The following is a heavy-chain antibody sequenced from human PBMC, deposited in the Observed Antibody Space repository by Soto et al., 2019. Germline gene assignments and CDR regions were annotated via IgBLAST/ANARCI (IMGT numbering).Heavy chain of an antibody. CDR3: ARRDSEPYYFDY. Sequence: SETLSLTCTVSGGSISSDDYYWSWIRQPPGKGLEWIGYIYYSGSTYYNPSLGSRVTISVDKSKNQFSLKLSSVTAADTAVYYCARRDSEPYYFDYWGQGTLVTVSS. CDR1: GGSISSDDYY. CDR2: IYYSGST. J-gene: IGHJ4*02. V-gene: IGHV4-30-4*01. D-gene: IGHD5-18*01.